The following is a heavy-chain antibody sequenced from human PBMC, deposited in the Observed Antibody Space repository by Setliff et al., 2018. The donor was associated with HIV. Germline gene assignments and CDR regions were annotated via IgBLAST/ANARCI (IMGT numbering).Heavy chain of an antibody. J-gene: IGHJ5*02. CDR1: GGSFRGSRYY. V-gene: IGHV4-39*01. D-gene: IGHD6-6*01. CDR2: MHYGGFF. Sequence: LSLTCTVSGGSFRGSRYYWGWIRQPPGKGLEWIGNMHYGGFFWYSPSLKSRVTISVDTSKNQFSLKLSSVTAADTAVYYCARGGRSLAAQTWFDPWGQGTLVTVSS. CDR3: ARGGRSLAAQTWFDP.